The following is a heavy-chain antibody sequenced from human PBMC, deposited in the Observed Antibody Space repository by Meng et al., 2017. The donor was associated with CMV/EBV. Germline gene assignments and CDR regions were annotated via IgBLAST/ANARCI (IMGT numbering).Heavy chain of an antibody. CDR1: GFTFSDYY. J-gene: IGHJ4*02. D-gene: IGHD6-19*01. Sequence: VQLLQSGAERQKPGASVTVSFTTSGFTFSDYYIHWVRQAPGQGLEWMGWVNSNNDATNYARKFQGRVSMTRDTSISTAHMELSRLMSDDTAVYYCVRSSGWSLFDYWGQGTLVTVSS. CDR2: VNSNNDAT. CDR3: VRSSGWSLFDY. V-gene: IGHV1-2*02.